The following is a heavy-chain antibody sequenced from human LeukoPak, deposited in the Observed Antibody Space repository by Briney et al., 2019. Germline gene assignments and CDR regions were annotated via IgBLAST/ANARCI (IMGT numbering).Heavy chain of an antibody. J-gene: IGHJ4*02. D-gene: IGHD3-22*01. CDR1: GGSISSSSYY. CDR3: ARASYSYDINGWVPFDY. CDR2: IYTSGST. Sequence: SETLSLTCTVSGGSISSSSYYWGWIRQPPGKGLEWIGSIYTSGSTNYNPSLKSRVTISGDTSKNQFSLRLSSVTAADTAVYYCARASYSYDINGWVPFDYWGQGTLVTVSS. V-gene: IGHV4-39*07.